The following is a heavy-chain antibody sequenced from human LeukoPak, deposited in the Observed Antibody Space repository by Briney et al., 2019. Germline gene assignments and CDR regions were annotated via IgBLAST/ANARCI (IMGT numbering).Heavy chain of an antibody. J-gene: IGHJ2*01. Sequence: GGSLRLSCAASGFTFSSYSMNWVRQAPGKGLEWVSSISSSSSYIYYADSVKGRFTISRDNAKNSLYLQMNSLRAEDTAVYYCARESPEDIIVVVTNYWYFDLWGRGTLVTVSS. CDR2: ISSSSSYI. V-gene: IGHV3-21*01. CDR1: GFTFSSYS. D-gene: IGHD2-21*02. CDR3: ARESPEDIIVVVTNYWYFDL.